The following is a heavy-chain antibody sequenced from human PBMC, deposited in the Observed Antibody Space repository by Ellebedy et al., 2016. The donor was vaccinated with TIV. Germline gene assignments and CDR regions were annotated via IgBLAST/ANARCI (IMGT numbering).Heavy chain of an antibody. CDR1: GGSISSNSYY. CDR3: ARTPYDHGEYWLDP. V-gene: IGHV4-39*01. J-gene: IGHJ5*02. Sequence: SETLSLXCSVSGGSISSNSYYWGWIRQPPGKGLEWIGNIYYTGSTYYNPSLRTRLTMYMDKSKNQFSLKLTSVTATDTAVYYCARTPYDHGEYWLDPWGQGTLVTVSS. CDR2: IYYTGST. D-gene: IGHD4/OR15-4a*01.